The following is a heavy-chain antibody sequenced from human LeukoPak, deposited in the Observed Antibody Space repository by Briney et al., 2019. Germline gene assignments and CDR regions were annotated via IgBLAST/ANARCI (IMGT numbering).Heavy chain of an antibody. Sequence: SETLSLTCTVSGGSISSYYWSWIRQPPGKGLEWIGYIYYSGGTNYNPSLKSRVTISVDTSKNQFSLKLSSVTAADTAVYYCARVPYGDYEGWYFDLWGRGTLVTVSS. CDR2: IYYSGGT. D-gene: IGHD4-17*01. V-gene: IGHV4-59*01. CDR1: GGSISSYY. CDR3: ARVPYGDYEGWYFDL. J-gene: IGHJ2*01.